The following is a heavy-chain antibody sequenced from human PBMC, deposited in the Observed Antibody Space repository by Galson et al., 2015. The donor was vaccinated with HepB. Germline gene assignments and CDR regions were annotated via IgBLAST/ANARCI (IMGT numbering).Heavy chain of an antibody. CDR2: INHSGST. J-gene: IGHJ4*02. V-gene: IGHV4-34*01. Sequence: SEPLSLTCAVYGGSFSGYYWSWIRQPPGKGLEWVGEINHSGSTNYNPSLKSRVTISVDTSKNQFSLKLSSVTAADTAVYYCARGLSRYYYGFTNYWGQGTLVTVSS. CDR3: ARGLSRYYYGFTNY. D-gene: IGHD3-10*01. CDR1: GGSFSGYY.